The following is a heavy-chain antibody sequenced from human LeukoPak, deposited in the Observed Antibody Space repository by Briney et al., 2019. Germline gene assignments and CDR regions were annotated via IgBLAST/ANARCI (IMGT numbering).Heavy chain of an antibody. J-gene: IGHJ4*02. CDR2: ISSSSYI. V-gene: IGHV3-21*01. Sequence: PGGSLRLSCAASGFTFSSYSMNWVRQAPGKGLEWVSSISSSSYIYYADSVKGRFTISRDNAKNSLYLQMNSLRAEDTAVYYCARDRSSGWLGNWGQGTLVTVSS. D-gene: IGHD6-19*01. CDR3: ARDRSSGWLGN. CDR1: GFTFSSYS.